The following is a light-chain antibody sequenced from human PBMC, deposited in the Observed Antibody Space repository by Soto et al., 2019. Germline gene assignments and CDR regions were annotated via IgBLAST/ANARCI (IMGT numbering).Light chain of an antibody. J-gene: IGKJ2*01. CDR1: QSVGSG. V-gene: IGKV3-15*01. Sequence: EVVMTQSPATLSVSPGERATLSCRASQSVGSGLSWYQQKPDQAPRLLIYGASTRATGIPARFSGSGSGTEFTLTISSLQSEDYAVYYCQQYNNWPPYTFGQGPRWIS. CDR2: GAS. CDR3: QQYNNWPPYT.